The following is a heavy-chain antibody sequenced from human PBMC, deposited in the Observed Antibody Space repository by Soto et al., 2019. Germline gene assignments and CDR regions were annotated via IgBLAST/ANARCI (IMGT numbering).Heavy chain of an antibody. D-gene: IGHD1-26*01. V-gene: IGHV1-69*06. CDR3: ASRSGNRWGGDY. J-gene: IGHJ4*02. CDR1: GGTFSSYA. CDR2: IIPIFGTA. Sequence: ASVKVSCKASGGTFSSYAISWVRQAPGQGLEWMGGIIPIFGTANYAQKFQGRVTITADKSTSTAYMELSSLRSEDAAVYYCASRSGNRWGGDYWGQGTMVTVSS.